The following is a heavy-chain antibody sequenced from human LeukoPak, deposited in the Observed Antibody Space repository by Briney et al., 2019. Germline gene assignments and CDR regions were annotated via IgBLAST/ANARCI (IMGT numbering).Heavy chain of an antibody. CDR2: ISGSGGST. Sequence: PPGGSLRLSCAASGFTFSSYAMSWVRQAPGKGLEWVSAISGSGGSTYYADSVKGRFTISRDNSKNTLYLQMNSLRAEDTAVYYCAKDLFGLGYSYGRGYFDYWGQGTLVTVSS. J-gene: IGHJ4*02. CDR3: AKDLFGLGYSYGRGYFDY. V-gene: IGHV3-23*01. CDR1: GFTFSSYA. D-gene: IGHD5-18*01.